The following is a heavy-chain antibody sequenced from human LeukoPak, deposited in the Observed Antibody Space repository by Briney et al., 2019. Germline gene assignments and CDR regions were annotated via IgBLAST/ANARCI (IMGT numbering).Heavy chain of an antibody. CDR1: GGSIGTYS. Sequence: SETLSLTCTVSGGSIGTYSWNWIRQPPGKGLEWIGYIYYSGSTNYNPSLKSRVTISVDTSKNQFSLKLSSVTAADTAVYYCARDGGNYYDSSAAEDAFDIWGQGTMVTVSS. CDR3: ARDGGNYYDSSAAEDAFDI. CDR2: IYYSGST. V-gene: IGHV4-59*01. J-gene: IGHJ3*02. D-gene: IGHD3-22*01.